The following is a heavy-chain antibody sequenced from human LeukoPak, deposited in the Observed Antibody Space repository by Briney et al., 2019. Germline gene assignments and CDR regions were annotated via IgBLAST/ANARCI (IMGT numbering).Heavy chain of an antibody. V-gene: IGHV4-34*01. CDR1: GGSFSDFY. Sequence: PSETLSLTCAVYGGSFSDFYWSWIRQSPGRGLEWIGSIYYSGSTYYNPSLKSRVTISVDTSKNQFSLKLSSVTAADTAVYYCARDYQGGYGDKTVDYWGQGTLVTVSS. CDR2: IYYSGST. D-gene: IGHD5-18*01. J-gene: IGHJ4*02. CDR3: ARDYQGGYGDKTVDY.